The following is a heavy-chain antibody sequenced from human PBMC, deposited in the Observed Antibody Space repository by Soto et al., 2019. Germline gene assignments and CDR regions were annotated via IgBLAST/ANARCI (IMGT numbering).Heavy chain of an antibody. V-gene: IGHV4-31*03. CDR2: IYYSGST. J-gene: IGHJ4*02. CDR1: GGSISSGGYY. CDR3: ARVGGGIVATIKAPFDY. D-gene: IGHD5-12*01. Sequence: SETLSLTCTVSGGSISSGGYYWSWIRQHPGKGLEWIGYIYYSGSTYYNPSLKSRVTISVDTSKNQFSLKLSSVTAADTAVYYCARVGGGIVATIKAPFDYWGQGTLVTVSS.